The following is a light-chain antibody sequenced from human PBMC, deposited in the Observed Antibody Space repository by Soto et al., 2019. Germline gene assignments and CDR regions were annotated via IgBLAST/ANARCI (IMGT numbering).Light chain of an antibody. CDR1: QSISSW. J-gene: IGKJ1*01. CDR3: QQYSSFAT. V-gene: IGKV1-5*03. Sequence: DIQMTQSPSTLSASVGDRVTITCRASQSISSWLTWYQQKAGQAPKLLIYKASIVESGVTSRFSGSGSGTEFSLTISSQQPDDSSTYYCQQYSSFATLGQGTRVEVK. CDR2: KAS.